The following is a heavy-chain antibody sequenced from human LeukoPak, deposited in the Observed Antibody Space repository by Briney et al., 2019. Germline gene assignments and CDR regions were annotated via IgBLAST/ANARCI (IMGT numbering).Heavy chain of an antibody. D-gene: IGHD6-6*01. Sequence: AGGSLRLSCAASGFTFNSYDMNWVRQAPGKGLEWVSYISSSSSTIYYADSVKGRFTISRDSAKTSLFLQMNSLRDEDTAAYYCARAYSSSSGRDAFDSWGLGTLVTVSS. J-gene: IGHJ3*02. V-gene: IGHV3-48*02. CDR3: ARAYSSSSGRDAFDS. CDR1: GFTFNSYD. CDR2: ISSSSSTI.